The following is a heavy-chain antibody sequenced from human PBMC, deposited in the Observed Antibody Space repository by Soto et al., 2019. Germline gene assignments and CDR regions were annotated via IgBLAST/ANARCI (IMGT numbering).Heavy chain of an antibody. CDR1: EFTFSKHG. Sequence: PWWSLRLSCSASEFTFSKHGMHWFRQAPGKGLEWVAVMSYDGSNEYYADSVKGRFTISRDNSKNTLYLQMNSLRPEDTAVYFCAKGPPLLMIYPVLDSWGQGTLVTVSS. CDR2: MSYDGSNE. D-gene: IGHD2-8*01. CDR3: AKGPPLLMIYPVLDS. V-gene: IGHV3-30*18. J-gene: IGHJ4*02.